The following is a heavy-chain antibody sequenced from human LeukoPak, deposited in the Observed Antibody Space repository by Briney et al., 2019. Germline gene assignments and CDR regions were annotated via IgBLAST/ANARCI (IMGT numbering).Heavy chain of an antibody. V-gene: IGHV3-23*01. Sequence: GGSLRLSCAASGFTFSSYAMSWVRQAPGKGLEWVSAISGSGGSTYYADSVKGRFTISGDNSKKTLYLQMNSLRAEDTAVYYCARLIISSLYRYHYLDVWGKGTTVTVSS. D-gene: IGHD2-2*02. CDR2: ISGSGGST. CDR1: GFTFSSYA. J-gene: IGHJ6*03. CDR3: ARLIISSLYRYHYLDV.